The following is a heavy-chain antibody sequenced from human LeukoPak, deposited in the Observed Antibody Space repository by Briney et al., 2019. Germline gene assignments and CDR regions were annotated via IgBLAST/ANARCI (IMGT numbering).Heavy chain of an antibody. CDR2: INPNSGGT. Sequence: ASVKVSCKTSGYTFTAYYMHWVRQAPGHGLEWMGWINPNSGGTNYAQKFQGRVTMTRDTSITTGYMELTRLRSDDTAVYYCARAVLGSGRGNWYFDLWGRGTLVTVSS. V-gene: IGHV1-2*02. CDR3: ARAVLGSGRGNWYFDL. D-gene: IGHD3-16*01. J-gene: IGHJ2*01. CDR1: GYTFTAYY.